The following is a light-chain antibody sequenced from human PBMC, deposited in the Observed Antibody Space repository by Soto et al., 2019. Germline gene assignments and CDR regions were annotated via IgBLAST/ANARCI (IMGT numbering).Light chain of an antibody. CDR2: DVS. CDR3: CSYAGSYTLV. CDR1: SSDVGGHDY. V-gene: IGLV2-11*01. J-gene: IGLJ1*01. Sequence: QSALTQPRSVSGSPRQSVTISCTGTSSDVGGHDYVSWYRQHPGKAPQVLISDVSKRPSGVPDRFSGSKSGNTASLTISGLQAEDDADYYCCSYAGSYTLVFGTGTKLTVL.